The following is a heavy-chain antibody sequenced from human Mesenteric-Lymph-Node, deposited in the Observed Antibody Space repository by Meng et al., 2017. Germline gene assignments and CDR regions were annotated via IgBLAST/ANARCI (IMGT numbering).Heavy chain of an antibody. J-gene: IGHJ5*02. CDR3: ARVAAAGNEWFDP. CDR2: INHSGST. V-gene: IGHV4-34*01. Sequence: QWGAGLVKPSETLSLTCAVYGGSFSGYYWSWIRQPPGKGVEWIGEINHSGSTNYNPSLKSRVTISVDTSKNQFSLKLSSVTAADTAVYYCARVAAAGNEWFDPWGQGTLVTVSS. D-gene: IGHD6-13*01. CDR1: GGSFSGYY.